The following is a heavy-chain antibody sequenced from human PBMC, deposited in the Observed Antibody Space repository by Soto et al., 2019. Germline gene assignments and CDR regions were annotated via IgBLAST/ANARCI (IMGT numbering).Heavy chain of an antibody. Sequence: EASVKVSCKASGGTFSSYAISWVRQAPGQGLEWMGGIIPIFGTANYAQKFQGRVTITADESTSTAYMELSSLRSEDTAVYYCAREISLTGDGICFDYWGQGTLVTVSS. D-gene: IGHD7-27*01. V-gene: IGHV1-69*13. CDR1: GGTFSSYA. J-gene: IGHJ4*02. CDR2: IIPIFGTA. CDR3: AREISLTGDGICFDY.